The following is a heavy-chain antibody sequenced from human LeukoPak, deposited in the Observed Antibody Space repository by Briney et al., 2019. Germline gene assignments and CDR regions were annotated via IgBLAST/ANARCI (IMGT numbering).Heavy chain of an antibody. V-gene: IGHV3-23*01. CDR2: ISGSSGIT. J-gene: IGHJ4*02. Sequence: PGGSLRLSCAASGFNFRSYAMTWVRQAPGKGLQWVSVISGSSGITYYADSVKGRFTTSRDHSKNTVFLQMKSLRAEDTAVYYCARDFGYDSTGKLVYWGQGTLVTVSS. CDR3: ARDFGYDSTGKLVY. CDR1: GFNFRSYA. D-gene: IGHD2-8*02.